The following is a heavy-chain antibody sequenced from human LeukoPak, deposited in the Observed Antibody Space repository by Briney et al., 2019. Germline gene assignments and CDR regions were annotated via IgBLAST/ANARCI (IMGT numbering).Heavy chain of an antibody. D-gene: IGHD3-22*01. J-gene: IGHJ6*03. CDR3: ARRTYYYDRSVSPFNFYYMDV. CDR2: INQDGTEK. V-gene: IGHV3-7*01. CDR1: RFTYTMYW. Sequence: GGSLTLSCAASRFTYTMYWMSWVRQAPGKGLEWVANINQDGTEKYFVDSVRRRFTISRDNAMNSLDLQMDSLRAEDTAVYYCARRTYYYDRSVSPFNFYYMDVWGKGTTVIVSS.